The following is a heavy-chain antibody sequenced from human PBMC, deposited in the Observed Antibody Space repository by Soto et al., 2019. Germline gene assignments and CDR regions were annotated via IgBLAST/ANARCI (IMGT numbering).Heavy chain of an antibody. D-gene: IGHD5-12*01. V-gene: IGHV3-66*01. CDR2: LRAGGNT. J-gene: IGHJ6*04. CDR1: GLTVSDNY. CDR3: AGAWGGDILGYYYGRDV. Sequence: EVQLVESGGGLVQPGGSLRRSCSASGLTVSDNYMSLVRQAPGKGLEWVSILRAGGNTYYTDSVKGRFTISRDNSKNTLDVQVNSLRADDTAVYYCAGAWGGDILGYYYGRDVWGEGTTVTFSS.